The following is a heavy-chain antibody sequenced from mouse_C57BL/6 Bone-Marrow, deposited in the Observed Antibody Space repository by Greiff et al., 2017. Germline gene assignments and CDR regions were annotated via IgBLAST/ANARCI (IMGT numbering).Heavy chain of an antibody. CDR2: IHPNSGST. CDR1: GYTFTSYW. Sequence: VQLQQPGAELVKPGASVKLSCKASGYTFTSYWMHWVKQRPGQGLEWIGMIHPNSGSTNYNEKFKSKATLTVDKSSSTAYMQLSSLTSEDSAVYDCARTELGRRLWYFDVWGTGTTVTVSS. V-gene: IGHV1-64*01. J-gene: IGHJ1*03. CDR3: ARTELGRRLWYFDV. D-gene: IGHD4-1*01.